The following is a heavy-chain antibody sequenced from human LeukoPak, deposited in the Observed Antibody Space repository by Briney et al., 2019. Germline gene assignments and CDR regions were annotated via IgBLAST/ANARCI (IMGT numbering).Heavy chain of an antibody. Sequence: SETLSLTCTVSGGSISSGSYYWSWIRRAAGKGLEWIGRIYTSGSTNYNPSLKSRVTISVDTSKDQFSLKLSSVTAADTAVYYCARDSLVEMATITDYWGQGTLVTVSS. V-gene: IGHV4-61*02. CDR2: IYTSGST. D-gene: IGHD5-24*01. CDR1: GGSISSGSYY. J-gene: IGHJ4*02. CDR3: ARDSLVEMATITDY.